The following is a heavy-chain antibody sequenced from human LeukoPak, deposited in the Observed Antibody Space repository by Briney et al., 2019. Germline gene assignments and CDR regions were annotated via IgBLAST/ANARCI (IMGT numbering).Heavy chain of an antibody. CDR1: GFTFRRYA. Sequence: GSSLRLSCAASGFTFRRYAMSWVRAAPRKGLEWVSGISGRGGNTYYADSVKGRFTISKDHSKNSLYLQMSSLRAEDRAVYYCAKSTWRIVVVPAAREGSWFGPWGEGTLVTVS. CDR3: AKSTWRIVVVPAAREGSWFGP. CDR2: ISGRGGNT. V-gene: IGHV3-23*01. D-gene: IGHD2-2*01. J-gene: IGHJ5*02.